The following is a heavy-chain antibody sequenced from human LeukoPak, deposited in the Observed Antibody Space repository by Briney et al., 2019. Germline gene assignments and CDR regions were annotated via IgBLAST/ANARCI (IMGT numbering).Heavy chain of an antibody. CDR3: ARDSVLLWFGEHNWFDP. CDR1: GYTFTSYA. J-gene: IGHJ5*02. CDR2: INAGNGNT. V-gene: IGHV1-3*01. Sequence: ASVKVSCKASGYTFTSYAMHWVRQAPGQRLEWMGWINAGNGNTKYSQKFRGRVTITRDTSASTAYMELSSLRSEDTAVYYCARDSVLLWFGEHNWFDPWGQGTLVTVSS. D-gene: IGHD3-10*01.